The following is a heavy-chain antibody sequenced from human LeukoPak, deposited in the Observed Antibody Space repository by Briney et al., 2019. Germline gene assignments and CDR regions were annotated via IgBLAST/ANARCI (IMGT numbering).Heavy chain of an antibody. V-gene: IGHV4-39*01. CDR1: NGSITSTSYY. CDR3: ARQGGGDFVDS. D-gene: IGHD4-17*01. J-gene: IGHJ4*02. Sequence: SETLSLTCFVSNGSITSTSYYWAWTRHSPGKALEWIGTTSSGGSAYYKTSLKSRVTISVDTSKTQLSLRLTSVTAADTAVYYCARQGGGDFVDSWGQGTLVSVA. CDR2: TSSGGSA.